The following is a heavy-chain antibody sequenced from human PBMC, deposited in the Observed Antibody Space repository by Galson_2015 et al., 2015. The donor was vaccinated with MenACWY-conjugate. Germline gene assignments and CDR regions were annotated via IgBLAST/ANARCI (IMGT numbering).Heavy chain of an antibody. CDR2: IDPINSNT. Sequence: QSGAEVKKPGESLKLSCKASGYSFTTYWIAWVRQMPGKGLEWVALIDPINSNTRYSPSLQGQVTISADESIGTAYLQWSSLKASDTATYYCARHPPGGRGMDVWGRGTTVTVSS. CDR1: GYSFTTYW. D-gene: IGHD1-26*01. V-gene: IGHV5-51*01. J-gene: IGHJ6*02. CDR3: ARHPPGGRGMDV.